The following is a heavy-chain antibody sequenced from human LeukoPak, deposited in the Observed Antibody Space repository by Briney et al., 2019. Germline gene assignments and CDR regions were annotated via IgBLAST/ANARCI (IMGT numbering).Heavy chain of an antibody. Sequence: PSETLSLTCTVSGGSISSSSYYWGWIRQPPGKGLEWIGSIYYSGSTYYNPSLKSRVTISVDTSKNQFSLKLSSVTAADTAVYYCARQWVLRYFDTASYGMDVWGQGTTVTVSS. V-gene: IGHV4-39*01. CDR1: GGSISSSSYY. CDR2: IYYSGST. D-gene: IGHD3-9*01. J-gene: IGHJ6*02. CDR3: ARQWVLRYFDTASYGMDV.